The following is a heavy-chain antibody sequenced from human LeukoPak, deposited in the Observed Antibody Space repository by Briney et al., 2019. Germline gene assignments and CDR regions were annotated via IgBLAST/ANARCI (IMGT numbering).Heavy chain of an antibody. D-gene: IGHD3-22*01. CDR2: ISGSGDNT. CDR3: AKGSYYDSSGSFYFDY. V-gene: IGHV3-23*01. Sequence: GGSLRLSCAASGFTFSSYAMSWVRQAPGKGLEWVSGISGSGDNTYYADSVKGRFTTSRDNSKNTLYVQVNSLGTEDTAAYYCAKGSYYDSSGSFYFDYWGQGALVTVSS. J-gene: IGHJ4*02. CDR1: GFTFSSYA.